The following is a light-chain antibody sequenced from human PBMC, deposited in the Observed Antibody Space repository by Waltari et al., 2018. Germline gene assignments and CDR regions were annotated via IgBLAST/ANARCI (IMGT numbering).Light chain of an antibody. CDR2: DVS. J-gene: IGLJ3*02. Sequence: QSALTQPASVSGSPGQSITISCTGTNSDVGFYNYVSWYQQHPGKAPKLLIYDVSVRPSGVSNRFSGSKSGNTASLTISGLQAEDEADYYCNSYTGSSSWMFGGGTRLTVL. V-gene: IGLV2-14*03. CDR1: NSDVGFYNY. CDR3: NSYTGSSSWM.